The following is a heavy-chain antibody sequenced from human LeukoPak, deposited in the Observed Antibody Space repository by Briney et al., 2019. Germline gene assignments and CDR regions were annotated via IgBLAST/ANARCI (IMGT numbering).Heavy chain of an antibody. Sequence: SESLSLTCTVSGGSISSYYWSWIRQPAGKGLEWIGRIYTSGSTNYNPSLKSRVTMSVDTSKNQFSLKLSSVTAADTAVYYCARGPYCSSTSCYYFDYWGQGTLVTVSS. V-gene: IGHV4-4*07. CDR2: IYTSGST. J-gene: IGHJ4*02. CDR3: ARGPYCSSTSCYYFDY. CDR1: GGSISSYY. D-gene: IGHD2-2*01.